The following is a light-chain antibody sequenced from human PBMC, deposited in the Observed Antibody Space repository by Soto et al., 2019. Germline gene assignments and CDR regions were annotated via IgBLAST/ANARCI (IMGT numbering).Light chain of an antibody. CDR1: QSISRW. CDR3: QQYNSFTLT. Sequence: DIQMTQSPSPLTASVGDRVTITGRASQSISRWLAWYHQKPGKXHKLLIYMASSLESGVPSMFSGSGSGTEFTLTISRLQPDDCATYYCQQYNSFTLTFGQGTKV. J-gene: IGKJ1*01. CDR2: MAS. V-gene: IGKV1-5*03.